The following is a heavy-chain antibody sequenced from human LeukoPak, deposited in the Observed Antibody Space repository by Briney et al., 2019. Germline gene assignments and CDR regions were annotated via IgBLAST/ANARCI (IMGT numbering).Heavy chain of an antibody. CDR2: ISSSGSTI. V-gene: IGHV3-48*03. CDR1: GFTFSSYE. Sequence: GGSLRLSCAASGFTFSSYEMNWVRQAPGKGLEWVSYISSSGSTIYYADSVKGRFTISRDNAKNSLYLQMNSLRAEDTAVYYCATGAYSYGYGPLYWGQGTLVTVSS. CDR3: ATGAYSYGYGPLY. J-gene: IGHJ4*02. D-gene: IGHD5-18*01.